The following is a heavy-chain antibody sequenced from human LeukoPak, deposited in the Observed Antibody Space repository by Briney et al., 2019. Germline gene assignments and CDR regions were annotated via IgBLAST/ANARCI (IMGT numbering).Heavy chain of an antibody. CDR2: IYHTATT. D-gene: IGHD6-19*01. J-gene: IGHJ4*02. V-gene: IGHV4-4*09. Sequence: SETLSLTCAVSGDSIRSDRWNWIRQIPGKGLEWIGYIYHTATTNYNHSFRTRVTMSLDTSNNPFSLRLTSVTAADTAVYYCARTPARSGWAYYFDYWGQGALVTVSS. CDR3: ARTPARSGWAYYFDY. CDR1: GDSIRSDR.